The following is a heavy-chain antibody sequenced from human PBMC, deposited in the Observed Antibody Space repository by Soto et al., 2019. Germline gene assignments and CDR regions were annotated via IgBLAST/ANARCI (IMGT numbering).Heavy chain of an antibody. CDR1: GYTFTSYG. Sequence: QVQLVQSGAEMKKPGASVKVSCKASGYTFTSYGISWVRQAPGQGLVWMGWISAYNGNTNYAQKLQGRVTMTTDTSTSTAYMELRSLRSDDTAVYYCARDVYCTNGVCYGNSFDPWRQGTLVTVSS. CDR3: ARDVYCTNGVCYGNSFDP. J-gene: IGHJ5*02. V-gene: IGHV1-18*01. CDR2: ISAYNGNT. D-gene: IGHD2-8*01.